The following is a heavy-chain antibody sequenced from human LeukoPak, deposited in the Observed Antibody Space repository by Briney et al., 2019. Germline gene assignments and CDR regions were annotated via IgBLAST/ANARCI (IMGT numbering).Heavy chain of an antibody. J-gene: IGHJ6*03. V-gene: IGHV1-69*13. Sequence: SVKVSCKASGGTFSSYAISWVRQAPGQGLEWMGGIIPIFGTANYAQKFQGRVTITADESTSTAYMELSSLRSEDTAVYYCARQLGSPGYYYYYMEVWGKGTTVTISS. D-gene: IGHD5-24*01. CDR1: GGTFSSYA. CDR3: ARQLGSPGYYYYYMEV. CDR2: IIPIFGTA.